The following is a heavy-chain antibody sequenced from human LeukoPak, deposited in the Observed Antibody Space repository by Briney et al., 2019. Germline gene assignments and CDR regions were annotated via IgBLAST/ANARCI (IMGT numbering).Heavy chain of an antibody. CDR1: GGSISSSSHY. D-gene: IGHD3-22*01. Sequence: RSSETLSLTCSVSGGSISSSSHYWGWIRQPPGKGLEWIGNICYPGSTNYNPSLKSRVTISVDTSKNQFSLKLSSVTAADTAVYYCARPWDSSGRFDYWGQGTLVTVSS. V-gene: IGHV4-39*01. CDR3: ARPWDSSGRFDY. J-gene: IGHJ4*02. CDR2: ICYPGST.